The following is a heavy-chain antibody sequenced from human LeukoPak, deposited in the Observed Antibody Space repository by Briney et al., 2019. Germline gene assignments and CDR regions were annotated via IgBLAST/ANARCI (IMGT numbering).Heavy chain of an antibody. V-gene: IGHV4-34*01. CDR2: INHSGST. D-gene: IGHD1-1*01. J-gene: IGHJ4*02. Sequence: PSETLSLTCAVYGGSFSGYYWSWIRQPPGGGLGWIGEINHSGSTNYNPSLKSRVTISVDTSKTQFSLKLSSVTAADTAVYYCARGTTGTTRAFDYWGQGTLVTVSS. CDR1: GGSFSGYY. CDR3: ARGTTGTTRAFDY.